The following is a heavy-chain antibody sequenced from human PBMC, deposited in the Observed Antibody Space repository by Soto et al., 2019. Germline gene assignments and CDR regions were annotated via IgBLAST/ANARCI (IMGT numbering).Heavy chain of an antibody. V-gene: IGHV3-48*01. Sequence: EVQLVESGGGLVQPGGSLRLSCAASGFTFSSYSMNWVRQAPGKGLEWVSYISSSSSTIYYADSVKGRFTISRDNAKNSLYLLMNSLRAEDTAVYYCAKIWNYYYYYMDVWGKGTTVTVSS. D-gene: IGHD2-15*01. CDR1: GFTFSSYS. J-gene: IGHJ6*03. CDR2: ISSSSSTI. CDR3: AKIWNYYYYYMDV.